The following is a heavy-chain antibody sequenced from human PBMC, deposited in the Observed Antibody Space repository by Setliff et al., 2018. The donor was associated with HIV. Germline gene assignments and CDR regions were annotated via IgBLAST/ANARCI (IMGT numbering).Heavy chain of an antibody. CDR2: ISAYNGDT. D-gene: IGHD5-12*01. CDR1: GYTFTTYG. CDR3: ARDNKVAPLDF. J-gene: IGHJ4*02. Sequence: GASVKVSCKASGYTFTTYGISWVRQAPGQGLEWMGWISAYNGDTNYAQKLQGRVTMTTDTSTSTAYMELRSLRSDDTAVYYCARDNKVAPLDFWGQGTLVTVSS. V-gene: IGHV1-18*01.